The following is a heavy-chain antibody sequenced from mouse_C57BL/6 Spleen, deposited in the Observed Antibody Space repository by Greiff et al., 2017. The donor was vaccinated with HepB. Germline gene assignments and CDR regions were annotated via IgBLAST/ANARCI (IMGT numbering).Heavy chain of an antibody. Sequence: QVQLQQSGPELVKPGASVKISCKASGYAFSSSWMNWVKQRPGKGLEWIGRIYPGDGDTNYNGKFKGKATLTADKSSSTAYMQLSSLTSEDSAVYFCARDYYGSSYVFAYWGQGTLVTVSA. D-gene: IGHD1-1*01. CDR3: ARDYYGSSYVFAY. CDR1: GYAFSSSW. V-gene: IGHV1-82*01. CDR2: IYPGDGDT. J-gene: IGHJ3*01.